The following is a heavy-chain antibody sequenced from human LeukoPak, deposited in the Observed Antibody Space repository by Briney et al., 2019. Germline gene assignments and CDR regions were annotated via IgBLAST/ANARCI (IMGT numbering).Heavy chain of an antibody. Sequence: GGSLRLSCAGSGFTFNNYAMHWVRQPPGKGLEWVSGISWNSGSIDYADSVKGRFTISRDNAKNSLYLQMNSLRVEDTAFYYCAKDNRRHYTSGPNPDSLHWGQGALVTVSS. CDR1: GFTFNNYA. V-gene: IGHV3-9*01. CDR2: ISWNSGSI. CDR3: AKDNRRHYTSGPNPDSLH. J-gene: IGHJ4*02. D-gene: IGHD6-19*01.